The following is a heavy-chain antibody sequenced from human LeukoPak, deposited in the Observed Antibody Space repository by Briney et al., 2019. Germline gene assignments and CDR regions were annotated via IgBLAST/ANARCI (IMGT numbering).Heavy chain of an antibody. J-gene: IGHJ4*02. V-gene: IGHV1-2*02. Sequence: AAVKVSCKTSGYTFTAYYIHWVRQAPGQGLEWMGWINPNSGGTNYAQKFQGRVTMTRDTSTSTAYMELRSLRSDDTAVYYCARVQDYYDSSGYYPDWGQGTLVTVSS. CDR1: GYTFTAYY. D-gene: IGHD3-22*01. CDR3: ARVQDYYDSSGYYPD. CDR2: INPNSGGT.